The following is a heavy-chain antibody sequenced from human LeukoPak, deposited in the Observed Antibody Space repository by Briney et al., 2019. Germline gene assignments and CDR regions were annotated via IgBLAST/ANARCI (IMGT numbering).Heavy chain of an antibody. D-gene: IGHD6-13*01. CDR1: GGSMSGYF. Sequence: SETLSLTCTVSGGSMSGYFWSWIRQPPGKGLEWMGYIYYSGSTNYNPSLKSRVTISVDTSKNQFSLKLSSVTAADTAVYYCARSITSSWYGDFQHWGQGTLVTVSS. CDR2: IYYSGST. J-gene: IGHJ1*01. CDR3: ARSITSSWYGDFQH. V-gene: IGHV4-59*01.